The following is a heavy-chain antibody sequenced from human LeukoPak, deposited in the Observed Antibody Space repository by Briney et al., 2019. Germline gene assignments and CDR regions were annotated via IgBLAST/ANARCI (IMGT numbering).Heavy chain of an antibody. Sequence: GESLKISCKGSGYRFTSYWIGWVRQMPGKGLEWMGTIYPGDSDTRYSPSFQGQVTISADKSISTAYLQWSSLKASDTAVYYCARRNYDAFDIWGQGTMVTVSS. V-gene: IGHV5-51*01. CDR1: GYRFTSYW. CDR2: IYPGDSDT. CDR3: ARRNYDAFDI. D-gene: IGHD1-7*01. J-gene: IGHJ3*02.